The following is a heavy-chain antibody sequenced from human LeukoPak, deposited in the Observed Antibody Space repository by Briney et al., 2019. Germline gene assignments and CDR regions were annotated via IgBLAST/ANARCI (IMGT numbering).Heavy chain of an antibody. CDR2: INPNSGGT. CDR3: ARDLSYYGSGSYYFDY. J-gene: IGHJ4*02. D-gene: IGHD3-10*01. Sequence: ASVKVSCKASGYTFTGYYMHWVRQAPGQGLEWMGWINPNSGGTNYAQKFQGRVTMTRDTSISTAYMELSRLRPDDTAVYYCARDLSYYGSGSYYFDYWSQGTLVTVSS. V-gene: IGHV1-2*02. CDR1: GYTFTGYY.